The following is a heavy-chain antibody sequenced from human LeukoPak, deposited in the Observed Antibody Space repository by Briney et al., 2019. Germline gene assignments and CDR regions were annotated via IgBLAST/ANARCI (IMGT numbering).Heavy chain of an antibody. CDR1: GFTFSSYS. D-gene: IGHD6-13*01. CDR3: ARAYSSSWCGGAFDI. CDR2: ISSSSSYI. V-gene: IGHV3-21*01. J-gene: IGHJ3*02. Sequence: GGSLRLSCAASGFTFSSYSMNWVRQAPGKGLEWVSSISSSSSYIYYADSVKGRFTISRDNAKNSLYLQMNSLRAEDTAVYYCARAYSSSWCGGAFDIWGQGTMVTVSS.